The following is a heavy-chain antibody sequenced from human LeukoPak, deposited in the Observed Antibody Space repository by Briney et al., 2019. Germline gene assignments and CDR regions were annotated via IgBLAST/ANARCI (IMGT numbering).Heavy chain of an antibody. J-gene: IGHJ4*02. CDR1: GGSTSSSTHY. V-gene: IGHV4-61*02. D-gene: IGHD5/OR15-5a*01. CDR2: IYASGST. Sequence: SQTLSLTCTVSGGSTSSSTHYWSWIRQPAGKGLEWIGRIYASGSTNYNPSLKRRATISVDTSKNQFSLKLISVTAADTAVYYCGRGVSTINFDLGDRETLLTVPS. CDR3: GRGVSTINFDL.